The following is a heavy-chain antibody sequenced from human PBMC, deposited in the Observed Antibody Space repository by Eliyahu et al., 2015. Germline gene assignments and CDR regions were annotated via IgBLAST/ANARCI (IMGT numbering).Heavy chain of an antibody. CDR1: GFPXSXND. CDR2: IYSGGST. Sequence: EVQLVESGGGLIQPGGSLRLSCAASGFPXSXNDMSWXRQAPGKGLEGVSVIYSGGSTYYADSVKGRFTISRDNSKNTLYLQMNSLSAEDTAVYYCARDPADIVATNLFLGYWGQGTLVTVSS. CDR3: ARDPADIVATNLFLGY. J-gene: IGHJ4*02. V-gene: IGHV3-53*01. D-gene: IGHD5-12*01.